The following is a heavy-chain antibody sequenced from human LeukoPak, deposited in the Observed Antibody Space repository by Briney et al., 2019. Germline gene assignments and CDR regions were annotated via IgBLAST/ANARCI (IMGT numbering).Heavy chain of an antibody. V-gene: IGHV3-21*06. D-gene: IGHD3-10*01. Sequence: GGSLRLSCEASGFTFSNYGMNWVRQAPGKGLEWVSFTDTSGNYIYYGDTVKGRFTISRDNARNLLFLQMNGLRAEDTAVYYCARGRSITLLRGVAMSDGFDIWGQGAMVAVSS. CDR2: TDTSGNYI. J-gene: IGHJ3*02. CDR1: GFTFSNYG. CDR3: ARGRSITLLRGVAMSDGFDI.